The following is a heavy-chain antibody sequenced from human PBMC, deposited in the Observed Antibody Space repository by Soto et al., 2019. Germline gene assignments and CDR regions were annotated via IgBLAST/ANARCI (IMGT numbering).Heavy chain of an antibody. CDR1: GYTFTGYY. J-gene: IGHJ6*02. CDR3: ARRDTAMAYYYYYGMDV. D-gene: IGHD5-18*01. V-gene: IGHV1-2*02. Sequence: ASVKVSGKASGYTFTGYYMHWVRQAPGQGLEWMGWINPNSGGTNYAQKFQGRVTMTRDTSISTAYMELSRLRSDDTAVYYCARRDTAMAYYYYYGMDVWGQGTTVTVSS. CDR2: INPNSGGT.